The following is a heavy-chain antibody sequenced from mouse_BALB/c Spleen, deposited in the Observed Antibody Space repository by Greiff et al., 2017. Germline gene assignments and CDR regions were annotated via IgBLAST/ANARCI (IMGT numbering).Heavy chain of an antibody. CDR1: GFTFSSYT. V-gene: IGHV5-12-2*01. Sequence: DVMLVESGGGLVQPGGSLKLSCAASGFTFSSYTMSWVRQTPEKRLEWVAYISNGGGSPYYPDTVKGRFTISRDNAKNPLYRQMSSLKSEDTAVYYCARVITTGAMDYWGQGTSVTVSS. D-gene: IGHD2-4*01. J-gene: IGHJ4*01. CDR3: ARVITTGAMDY. CDR2: ISNGGGSP.